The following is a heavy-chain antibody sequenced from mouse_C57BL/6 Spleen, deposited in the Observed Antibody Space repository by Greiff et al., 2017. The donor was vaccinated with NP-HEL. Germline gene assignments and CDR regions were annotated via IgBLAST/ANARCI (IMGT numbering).Heavy chain of an antibody. Sequence: VQLQQSGPELVKPGASVKISCKASGYAFSSSWMNWVKQRPGKGLEWIGRIYPGDGDTNYNGKFKGKATLTADKSSSTAYMQLSSLTSEDSAVYFCARGYYGSSSYFDYWGQGTTLTVSS. J-gene: IGHJ2*01. V-gene: IGHV1-82*01. CDR3: ARGYYGSSSYFDY. D-gene: IGHD1-1*01. CDR2: IYPGDGDT. CDR1: GYAFSSSW.